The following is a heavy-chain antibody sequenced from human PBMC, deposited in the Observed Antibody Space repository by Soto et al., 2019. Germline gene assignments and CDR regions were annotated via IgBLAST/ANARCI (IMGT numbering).Heavy chain of an antibody. CDR1: GFTFSDYY. V-gene: IGHV3-11*01. CDR2: ISSSTRTI. Sequence: GGSLRLSCAASGFTFSDYYMSWIRQAPGKGLEWVSDISSSTRTIYYADSVKGRFTISRDNAKNSLYLQMTSLRAEDTAVYYCARDRRLYGMDVWGQGTTVTVSS. CDR3: ARDRRLYGMDV. J-gene: IGHJ6*02.